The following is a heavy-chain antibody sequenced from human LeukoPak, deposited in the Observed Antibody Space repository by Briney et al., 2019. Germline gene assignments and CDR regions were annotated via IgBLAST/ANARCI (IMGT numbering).Heavy chain of an antibody. Sequence: PGGSLRLSCAASGFSFTAYSMNWVRQAPGRGLEWISYIGPGGDIYYADSVTGRFTVSRDTAKNSLYLQMNGLRVEDTAGYYCARRFDSWGQGTLVTVSS. CDR1: GFSFTAYS. J-gene: IGHJ4*02. V-gene: IGHV3-48*01. CDR3: ARRFDS. CDR2: IGPGGDI.